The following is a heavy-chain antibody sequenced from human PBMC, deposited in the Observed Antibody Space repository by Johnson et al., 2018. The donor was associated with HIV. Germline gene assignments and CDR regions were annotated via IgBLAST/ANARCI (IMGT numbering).Heavy chain of an antibody. CDR1: GFTFSSYD. J-gene: IGHJ3*02. CDR2: IGTAGDT. D-gene: IGHD3-22*01. V-gene: IGHV3-13*01. CDR3: ARGRDSSGFNDAFDI. Sequence: VQLVESGGGVVQPGRSLRLSCAASGFTFSSYDMHWVRQATGKGLEWVSAIGTAGDTYYPGSVNGRFTISRENAKNSLYLQMNSLRAGDTAVYYCARGRDSSGFNDAFDIWGQGTMVTVSS.